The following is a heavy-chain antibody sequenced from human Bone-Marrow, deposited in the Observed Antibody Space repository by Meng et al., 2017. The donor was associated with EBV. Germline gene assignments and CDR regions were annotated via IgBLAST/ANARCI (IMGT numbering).Heavy chain of an antibody. Sequence: QVEVCEAGAWVKKPGSSVKASCRPSGGTFNSDAVSWVRQAPGQGLEWMGGLIPMSGAPHYAQKFQGRVTITADESTSTHYMDLSGLRSEDTAVYYCASESGRGFTPDYWGQGTLVTVSS. V-gene: IGHV1-69*01. CDR3: ASESGRGFTPDY. D-gene: IGHD3-10*01. CDR1: GGTFNSDA. CDR2: LIPMSGAP. J-gene: IGHJ4*02.